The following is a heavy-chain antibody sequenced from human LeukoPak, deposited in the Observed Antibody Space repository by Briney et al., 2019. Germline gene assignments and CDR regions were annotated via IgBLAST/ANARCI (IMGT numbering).Heavy chain of an antibody. V-gene: IGHV4-34*01. CDR3: ASSGPAYCGGDCYRSFDY. J-gene: IGHJ4*02. D-gene: IGHD2-21*02. CDR2: INHSGST. CDR1: GGSFSGYY. Sequence: SETLSLTCAVYGGSFSGYYWSWIRQPPGKGLEWIGEINHSGSTNYNPSLKSRVTISVDTSKNQSSLKLSSVTAADTAVYYCASSGPAYCGGDCYRSFDYWGQGTLVTVSS.